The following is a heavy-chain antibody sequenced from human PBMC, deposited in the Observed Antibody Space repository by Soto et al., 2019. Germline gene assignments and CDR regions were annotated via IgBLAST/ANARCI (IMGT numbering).Heavy chain of an antibody. J-gene: IGHJ4*02. V-gene: IGHV3-30-3*01. CDR1: GFTFSSYA. D-gene: IGHD6-19*01. Sequence: VQLVESGGGVVQSGRSLRLSCAASGFTFSSYAMHWVRQAPGKGLEWVAVISYDGSNKYYADSVKGRFTISRDNSKNTLYLQMNSLRAEDPAVYYCARVSMGSGWYGTFDYWGQGTLVTVSS. CDR2: ISYDGSNK. CDR3: ARVSMGSGWYGTFDY.